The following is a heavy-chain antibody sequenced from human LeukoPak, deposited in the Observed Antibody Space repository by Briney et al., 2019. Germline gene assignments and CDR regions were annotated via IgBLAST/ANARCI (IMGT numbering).Heavy chain of an antibody. J-gene: IGHJ4*02. D-gene: IGHD3-22*01. CDR3: VKGLRMMGYYYDSSGSPV. Sequence: PGRSLRLSCAASGFTFSSYGMHWVRQAPGKGLEWVAVISYDGSNKYYADSVKGRFTISRDNSKNTLYLQMNSLRAEDTAVYYCVKGLRMMGYYYDSSGSPVWGQGTLVTVSS. V-gene: IGHV3-30*18. CDR1: GFTFSSYG. CDR2: ISYDGSNK.